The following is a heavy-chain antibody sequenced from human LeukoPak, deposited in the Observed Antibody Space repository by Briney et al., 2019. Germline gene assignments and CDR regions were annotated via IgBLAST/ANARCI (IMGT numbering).Heavy chain of an antibody. CDR2: ITPIFGIA. CDR3: ARLGYCSGGSCSWDYFDY. V-gene: IGHV1-69*04. CDR1: GGTFSSYA. D-gene: IGHD2-15*01. J-gene: IGHJ4*02. Sequence: SVKVSCKASGGTFSSYAISWVRQAPGQGLEWMGRITPIFGIANYAQKFQGRVTITADKSTSTAYMELSSLRSEDTAVYYCARLGYCSGGSCSWDYFDYWGQGTLVTVSS.